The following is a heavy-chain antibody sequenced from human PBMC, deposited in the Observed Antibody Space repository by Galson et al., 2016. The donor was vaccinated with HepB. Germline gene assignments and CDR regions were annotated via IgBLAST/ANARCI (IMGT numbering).Heavy chain of an antibody. CDR2: VSADGFAT. CDR1: GFTFNHYA. CDR3: VKDRGCPNCRYDY. V-gene: IGHV3-64D*06. Sequence: LRLSCAASGFTFNHYALHWVRQAPGKGLEYVSTVSADGFATYYADSVKGRFTISRDNSKNTQYLQMSSLRPEDTALYYCVKDRGCPNCRYDYWGQGALVTVSS. J-gene: IGHJ4*02. D-gene: IGHD1-1*01.